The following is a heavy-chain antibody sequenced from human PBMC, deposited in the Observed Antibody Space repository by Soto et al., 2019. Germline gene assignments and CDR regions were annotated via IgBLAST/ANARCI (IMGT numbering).Heavy chain of an antibody. Sequence: SETLSLTCTVSGGSISSGDYYWSWIRQPPGKGLEWIGYIYYSGSTYYNPSLKSRVTISVDTSKNQFSLKLSSVTAADTAVYYCARDPDSSGWFDPWGQGTLVTVSS. CDR2: IYYSGST. D-gene: IGHD2-15*01. J-gene: IGHJ5*02. CDR1: GGSISSGDYY. V-gene: IGHV4-30-4*01. CDR3: ARDPDSSGWFDP.